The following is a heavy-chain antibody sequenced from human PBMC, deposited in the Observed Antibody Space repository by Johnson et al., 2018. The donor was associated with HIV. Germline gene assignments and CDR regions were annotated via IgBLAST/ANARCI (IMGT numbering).Heavy chain of an antibody. Sequence: VQLVESGGGVVQPGGSLRLSCAASAFTFSSYGMHWVRQAPGKGLEWVAFIRYDGSNKYYADSVKGRFTIPRDNSKNTLYLQMNSLRAEDTAVYYCARAGYYGDNDAFDIWGQGTMVTVSS. CDR2: IRYDGSNK. D-gene: IGHD4-17*01. V-gene: IGHV3-30*02. CDR3: ARAGYYGDNDAFDI. CDR1: AFTFSSYG. J-gene: IGHJ3*02.